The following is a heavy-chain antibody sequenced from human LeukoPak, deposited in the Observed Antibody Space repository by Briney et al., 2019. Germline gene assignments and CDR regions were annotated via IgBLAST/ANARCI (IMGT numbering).Heavy chain of an antibody. J-gene: IGHJ4*02. V-gene: IGHV3-33*01. Sequence: GGSLRLSCAASGFTFSSYGMHWVRQAPGKGPEWVALIYYDGSQRKYVDSVKGRFTISRDNSKNTVYLEINNLRAEDTAVYYRARDLGYFDYWGQGTLVTVSS. CDR2: IYYDGSQR. D-gene: IGHD7-27*01. CDR1: GFTFSSYG. CDR3: ARDLGYFDY.